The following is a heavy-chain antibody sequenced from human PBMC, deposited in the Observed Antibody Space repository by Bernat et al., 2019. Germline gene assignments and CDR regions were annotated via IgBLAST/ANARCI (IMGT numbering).Heavy chain of an antibody. V-gene: IGHV3-15*01. J-gene: IGHJ3*02. Sequence: EVQLVESGGGLVKPGGSLRLSCAASGFTFSNAWMSWVRQAPGKGLEWVGRIKSKTDGGTTDYAAPVKGRVTISRDDSKNTLYLQMNSLKTEDTAVYYCTTGSLTLWFEVKTIKLDAFDIWGQGTMVTVSS. CDR3: TTGSLTLWFEVKTIKLDAFDI. CDR2: IKSKTDGGTT. D-gene: IGHD3-10*01. CDR1: GFTFSNAW.